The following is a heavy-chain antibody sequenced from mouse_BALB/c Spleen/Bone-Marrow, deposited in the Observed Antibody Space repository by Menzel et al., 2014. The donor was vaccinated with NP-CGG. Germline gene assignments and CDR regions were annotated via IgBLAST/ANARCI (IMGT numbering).Heavy chain of an antibody. Sequence: VPLQQPGPALVKPGASVKISCKASNYSFTEYFMNWVKQSHGKSLEWIGRINPYNGYTFYNQKFKDKATLTVDRYSSTAHMEFLSLTSDDTAVYYCGRVDISTMTITYWGQGTLVTVSP. CDR3: GRVDISTMTITY. V-gene: IGHV1-37*01. CDR1: NYSFTEYF. D-gene: IGHD2-4*01. CDR2: INPYNGYT. J-gene: IGHJ3*01.